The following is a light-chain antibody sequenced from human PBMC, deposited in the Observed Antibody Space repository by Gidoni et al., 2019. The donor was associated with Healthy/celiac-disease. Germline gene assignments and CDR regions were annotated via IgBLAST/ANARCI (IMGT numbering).Light chain of an antibody. V-gene: IGLV1-40*01. CDR2: GNS. Sequence: QSVLTQPPSVSGAPGQRVTISCTGISSNIGAGYDVTWYQQLPGTAPKLLIYGNSNRPSGVPDRFSGSKSGTSASLAITGLQAEDEADYYCQSYDSSLSGSVVFGGGTKLTVL. J-gene: IGLJ2*01. CDR1: SSNIGAGYD. CDR3: QSYDSSLSGSVV.